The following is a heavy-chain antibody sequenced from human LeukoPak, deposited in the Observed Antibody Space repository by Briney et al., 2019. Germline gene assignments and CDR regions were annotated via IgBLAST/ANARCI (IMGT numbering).Heavy chain of an antibody. CDR1: GFTFSSYS. Sequence: GGSLRLSCAASGFTFSSYSMNWVRQAPGKGLEWVSSISSSTGYIYYADSVKGRFTISRDNAKKSLYLHMNSLRDEDTAVYYCATKQWLAPPPDSWGQGTPVTVSS. D-gene: IGHD6-19*01. V-gene: IGHV3-21*01. CDR3: ATKQWLAPPPDS. CDR2: ISSSTGYI. J-gene: IGHJ4*02.